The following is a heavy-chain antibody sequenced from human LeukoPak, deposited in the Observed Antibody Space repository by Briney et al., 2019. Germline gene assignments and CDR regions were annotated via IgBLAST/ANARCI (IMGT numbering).Heavy chain of an antibody. V-gene: IGHV3-23*01. J-gene: IGHJ4*02. CDR1: GFTFSNHA. D-gene: IGHD1-7*01. CDR2: ISGSAGST. CDR3: AKDMGTTPYYLDY. Sequence: PGGSLSLSCAASGFTFSNHAITWVRQAPGKGLEWVSTISGSAGSTFYADSVKGRFTISRDNFKNTVFLQMNRLRAEDMALYYCAKDMGTTPYYLDYWGQGILVTVSS.